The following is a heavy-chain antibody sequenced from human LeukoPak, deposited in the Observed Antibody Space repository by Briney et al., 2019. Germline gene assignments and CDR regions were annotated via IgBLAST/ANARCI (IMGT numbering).Heavy chain of an antibody. CDR1: GGSITASY. CDR2: INHSGST. D-gene: IGHD3-10*01. J-gene: IGHJ4*02. V-gene: IGHV4-34*01. CDR3: ARGGRAFAGFGELTYYFDY. Sequence: PSETLSLTCAVSGGSITASYWSWIRQPPGKGLEWIGEINHSGSTNYNPSLKSRVTISVDTSKNQFSLKLSSVTAADTAVYYCARGGRAFAGFGELTYYFDYWGQGTLVTVSS.